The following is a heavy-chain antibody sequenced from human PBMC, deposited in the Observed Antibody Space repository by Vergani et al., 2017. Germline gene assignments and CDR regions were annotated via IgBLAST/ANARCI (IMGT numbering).Heavy chain of an antibody. J-gene: IGHJ5*02. D-gene: IGHD3-9*01. CDR2: IYYSGST. V-gene: IGHV4-34*01. CDR1: GGSFSGYY. CDR3: ARDTPVLRYFDWLLSGWFDP. Sequence: QVQLQQWGAGLLKPSETLSLTCAVYGGSFSGYYWSWIRQPPGQGLEWIGYIYYSGSTYYNPSLKRRVTISGDTSKNQFSLKLSSVTAADTAVYYCARDTPVLRYFDWLLSGWFDPWGQGTLVTVSS.